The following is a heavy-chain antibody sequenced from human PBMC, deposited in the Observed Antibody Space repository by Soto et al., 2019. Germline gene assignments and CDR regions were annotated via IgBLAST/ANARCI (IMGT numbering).Heavy chain of an antibody. Sequence: QVQLVQSGAEVKKPGASVKVSCKASGYTFTSYYMHWVRQAPGQGLEWMGIINPSGGSTSYAQKFQGRVTMTRDTSTSTVYMELSSLRSEDTAAYYCALGDYYGSGSYSFDYWGQGTLVTVSS. CDR1: GYTFTSYY. CDR3: ALGDYYGSGSYSFDY. J-gene: IGHJ4*02. D-gene: IGHD3-10*01. V-gene: IGHV1-46*01. CDR2: INPSGGST.